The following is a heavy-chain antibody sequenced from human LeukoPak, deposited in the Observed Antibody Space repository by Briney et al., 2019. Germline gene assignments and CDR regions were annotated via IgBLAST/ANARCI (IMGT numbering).Heavy chain of an antibody. CDR3: ARVSRYLAGATNWFDP. CDR1: GYTFTSYG. J-gene: IGHJ5*02. V-gene: IGHV1-18*01. Sequence: GASVKDSCKASGYTFTSYGISWVRQAPGQGLEWMGWISAYNGNTNYAQKLQGRVTMTTDTSTSTAYMELRSLRSDDTAVYYCARVSRYLAGATNWFDPWGQGTLVTVSS. CDR2: ISAYNGNT. D-gene: IGHD1-26*01.